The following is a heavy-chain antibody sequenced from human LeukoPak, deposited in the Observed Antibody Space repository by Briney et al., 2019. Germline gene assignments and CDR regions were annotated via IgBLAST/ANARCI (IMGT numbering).Heavy chain of an antibody. CDR3: ARAGSGLDY. D-gene: IGHD2-15*01. Sequence: ASVKVSCKASGGTFSSYAISWVRQAPGQGLEWMGRIIPILGIANYAQKFQGRVTITADKSASTAYMELSSLRSEDTAVYYCARAGSGLDYWGQGTLVTVSS. CDR2: IIPILGIA. J-gene: IGHJ4*02. CDR1: GGTFSSYA. V-gene: IGHV1-69*04.